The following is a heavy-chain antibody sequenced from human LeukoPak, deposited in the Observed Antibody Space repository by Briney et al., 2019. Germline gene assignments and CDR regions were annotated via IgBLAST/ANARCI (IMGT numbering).Heavy chain of an antibody. CDR1: GYTFTGYY. Sequence: ASVKVSCKASGYTFTGYYMHWVRQAPGQGLEWMGWINPNSGGTNYAQKFQGWVTMTRDTSISTAYMELSRLRSDDTAVYYCARGGIAAAGLNDYWGQGTLVTVSS. D-gene: IGHD6-13*01. CDR3: ARGGIAAAGLNDY. CDR2: INPNSGGT. J-gene: IGHJ4*02. V-gene: IGHV1-2*04.